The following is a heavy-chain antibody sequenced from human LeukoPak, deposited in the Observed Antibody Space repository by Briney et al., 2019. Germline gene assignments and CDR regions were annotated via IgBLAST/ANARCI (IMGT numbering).Heavy chain of an antibody. D-gene: IGHD3-3*01. Sequence: GSLRLSCAASGFTFSSYAMHWVRQAPGRGLEWVAVISYDGSNKYYADSVKGRFTISRDNSKNTLYLQMNSLRAEDTAVYYCARSGTYYDFWSGYPSDYFYGMDVWGQGTTVTVSS. J-gene: IGHJ6*02. V-gene: IGHV3-30-3*01. CDR3: ARSGTYYDFWSGYPSDYFYGMDV. CDR1: GFTFSSYA. CDR2: ISYDGSNK.